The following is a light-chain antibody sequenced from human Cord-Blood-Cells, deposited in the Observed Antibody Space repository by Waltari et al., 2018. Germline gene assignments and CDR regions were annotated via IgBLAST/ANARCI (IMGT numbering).Light chain of an antibody. V-gene: IGKV1-17*03. J-gene: IGKJ3*01. CDR1: HGISNY. CDR3: LQHNSYPFT. Sequence: DIQMTQSPSAMSASVGDRVTITCRASHGISNYLAWFQQIPGKVPKRLIYAVSSLQSGAPSRFSGSGSGTECTRTISSLQPEDFVTYYCLQHNSYPFTFGPGTKVDIK. CDR2: AVS.